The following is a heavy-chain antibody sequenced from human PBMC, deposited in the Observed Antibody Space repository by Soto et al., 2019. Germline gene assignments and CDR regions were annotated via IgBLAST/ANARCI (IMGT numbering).Heavy chain of an antibody. J-gene: IGHJ4*02. Sequence: EVQLLQSGGGVVQPGGSLELPFAAPGLTFTSNALSWSPQPPGKGLEWVSGLTGRGGNTFYADSVKGRFTISRDNTKNILYLEMNNLRAEDTALYFCAKDSVDVVATGRGYFDSWGQGTLVTVSP. CDR3: AKDSVDVVATGRGYFDS. D-gene: IGHD5-12*01. CDR1: GLTFTSNA. V-gene: IGHV3-23*01. CDR2: LTGRGGNT.